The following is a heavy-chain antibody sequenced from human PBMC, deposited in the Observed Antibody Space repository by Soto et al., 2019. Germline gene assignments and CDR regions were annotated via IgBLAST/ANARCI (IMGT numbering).Heavy chain of an antibody. D-gene: IGHD3-22*01. Sequence: GGSLRRSCAASGFTFSSYSMNWVRQGPGKGLEWVSYISSSSRTIYYADSVKGRFTISRDNAKNSLYLQMNSLRDEDTAVYYCASGYYYDSSGYRIPIPAGVFDYWGQGTLVTVSS. CDR2: ISSSSRTI. CDR3: ASGYYYDSSGYRIPIPAGVFDY. J-gene: IGHJ4*02. V-gene: IGHV3-48*02. CDR1: GFTFSSYS.